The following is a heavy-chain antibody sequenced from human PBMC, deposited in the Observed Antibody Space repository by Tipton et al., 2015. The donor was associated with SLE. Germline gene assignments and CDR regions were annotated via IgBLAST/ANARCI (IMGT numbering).Heavy chain of an antibody. CDR3: AVSLGAAAGWGWFDP. D-gene: IGHD6-13*01. V-gene: IGHV4-59*04. CDR2: MYYSGST. J-gene: IGHJ5*02. Sequence: TLSLTCSVSGGSINSNYWIWIRQPPGKGLEWIGTMYYSGSTYYNPSLKSRVTISVDTSKNQFSLRLSSVTAADTAVYYCAVSLGAAAGWGWFDPWGQGILVTVSS. CDR1: GGSINSNY.